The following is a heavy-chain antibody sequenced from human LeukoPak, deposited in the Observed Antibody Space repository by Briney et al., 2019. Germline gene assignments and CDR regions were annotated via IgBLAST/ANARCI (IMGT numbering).Heavy chain of an antibody. V-gene: IGHV4-39*07. CDR1: GGSISSSSHY. J-gene: IGHJ4*02. D-gene: IGHD7-27*01. CDR3: ARDLGNYYFDY. Sequence: PSETLSLTCTVSGGSISSSSHYWGWLRQPPGKGLEWLGTIYIRGSTYYNPFLKSRVTISVDTSKNQFSLKLSSVTAADTAVYYCARDLGNYYFDYWGQGTLVTVSS. CDR2: IYIRGST.